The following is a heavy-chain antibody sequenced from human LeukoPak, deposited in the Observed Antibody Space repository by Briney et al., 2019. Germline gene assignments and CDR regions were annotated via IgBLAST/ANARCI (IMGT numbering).Heavy chain of an antibody. CDR2: IIPIFGTA. CDR3: ARESPYYDSSGYYYYFDY. D-gene: IGHD3-22*01. CDR1: GGTFSSYT. V-gene: IGHV1-69*05. J-gene: IGHJ4*02. Sequence: ASVKVSCKASGGTFSSYTISWVRQAPGQGLEWMGRIIPIFGTANYAQKFQGRVTITTDESTSTAYMELSSLRSEDTAVYYCARESPYYDSSGYYYYFDYWGQGTLVTVSS.